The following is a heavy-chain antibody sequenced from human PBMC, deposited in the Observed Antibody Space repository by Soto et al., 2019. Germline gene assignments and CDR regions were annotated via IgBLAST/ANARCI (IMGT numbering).Heavy chain of an antibody. CDR2: IYYSGST. Sequence: KASETLSLTCTVSGGSISSSSYYWGWIRQPPGKGLEWIGSIYYSGSTYYNPSLKSRVTISVDTSKNQFSLKLSSVTAADTAVYYCARPTYYYDSSGYSWIFDYWGQGTLVTVSS. CDR1: GGSISSSSYY. D-gene: IGHD3-22*01. J-gene: IGHJ4*02. V-gene: IGHV4-39*01. CDR3: ARPTYYYDSSGYSWIFDY.